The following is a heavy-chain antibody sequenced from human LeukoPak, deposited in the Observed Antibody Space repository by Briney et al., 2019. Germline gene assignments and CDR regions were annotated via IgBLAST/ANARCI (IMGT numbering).Heavy chain of an antibody. Sequence: GGSLRLSCAGSGFTFSSYSMNCVRQAPGKGLEWVSSISSSSSYIYYADSVKGRFTISRDNAENSLYLQMNSLRAEDTAVYYCARGTTVTFDAFDSCCQGTMVTVSS. V-gene: IGHV3-21*04. J-gene: IGHJ3*02. D-gene: IGHD4-17*01. CDR1: GFTFSSYS. CDR2: ISSSSSYI. CDR3: ARGTTVTFDAFDS.